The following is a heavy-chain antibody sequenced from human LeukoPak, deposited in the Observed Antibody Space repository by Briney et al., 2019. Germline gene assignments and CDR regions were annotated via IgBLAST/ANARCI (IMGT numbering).Heavy chain of an antibody. CDR2: IKQDGSEK. D-gene: IGHD3-3*01. CDR1: GFIFSNFG. V-gene: IGHV3-7*01. CDR3: ARKDTIFGVT. Sequence: GGSLRLPCAASGFIFSNFGIHWVRQAPGKGLEWVANIKQDGSEKYYVDSVKGRFTISRDNAKNSLYLQMNSLRAEDTAVYYCARKDTIFGVTWGQGTLVTVSS. J-gene: IGHJ5*02.